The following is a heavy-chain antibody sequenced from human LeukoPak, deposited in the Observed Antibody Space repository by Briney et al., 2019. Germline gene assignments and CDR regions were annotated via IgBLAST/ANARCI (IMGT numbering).Heavy chain of an antibody. CDR3: AKDSDPGYYYGMDV. V-gene: IGHV3-23*01. CDR1: GFTFSKYA. J-gene: IGHJ6*02. CDR2: ISASDSGT. Sequence: GGSLRLSCAASGFTFSKYAMKWVRQARGKGLEWVSAISASDSGTFYADSVKGRFTISRDNSKDTLYLHMNNLRVEDTALYYCAKDSDPGYYYGMDVWGQGTTVTVSS.